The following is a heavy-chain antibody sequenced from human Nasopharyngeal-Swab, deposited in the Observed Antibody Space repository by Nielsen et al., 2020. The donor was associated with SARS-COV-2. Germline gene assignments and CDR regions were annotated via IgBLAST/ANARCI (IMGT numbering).Heavy chain of an antibody. CDR2: IKSKTDGGTT. Sequence: VRQAPGKGLERVGRIKSKTDGGTTDYAAPVKGRFTISRDDSKNTLYLQMNSLKTEDTAVYYCTTDSRDYDFWSGYYPPSDYWGQGTLVTVSS. D-gene: IGHD3-3*01. CDR3: TTDSRDYDFWSGYYPPSDY. J-gene: IGHJ4*02. V-gene: IGHV3-15*01.